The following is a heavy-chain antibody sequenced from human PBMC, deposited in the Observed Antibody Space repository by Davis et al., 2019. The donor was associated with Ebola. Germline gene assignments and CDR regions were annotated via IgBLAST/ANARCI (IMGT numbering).Heavy chain of an antibody. Sequence: ASVKVSCKASGYTFTSYAMHWVRQAPGQRLEWMGWINAGNGNTKYSQKFQGRVTITRDTSASTAYMELSSLRSEDTAVYYCARGSAGYCSSTSCYSGSPYNWFDPWGQGTLVTVSS. CDR3: ARGSAGYCSSTSCYSGSPYNWFDP. V-gene: IGHV1-3*01. CDR2: INAGNGNT. J-gene: IGHJ5*02. CDR1: GYTFTSYA. D-gene: IGHD2-2*02.